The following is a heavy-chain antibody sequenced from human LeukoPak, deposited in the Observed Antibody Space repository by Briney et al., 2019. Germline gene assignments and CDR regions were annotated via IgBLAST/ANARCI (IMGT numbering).Heavy chain of an antibody. Sequence: SETLSLTCTVSGGSTSTSEYYWGWLRQPPGKGLEWIGSIYFTGTPYYISSFKSRATISGDTSKNQYFLCLRSMTASDAAVYYCASYERSRFFYYFDNWGQGVQVTVSS. CDR2: IYFTGTP. CDR1: GGSTSTSEYY. J-gene: IGHJ4*02. CDR3: ASYERSRFFYYFDN. D-gene: IGHD3-22*01. V-gene: IGHV4-39*01.